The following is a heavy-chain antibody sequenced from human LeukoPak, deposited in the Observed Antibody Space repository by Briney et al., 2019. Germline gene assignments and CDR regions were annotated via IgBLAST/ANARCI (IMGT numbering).Heavy chain of an antibody. CDR2: IKQDGSEE. Sequence: GGSLRLSCAASGFTFSSYWMSWVRQAPGKGLEWVANIKQDGSEEYYVDSVKGRFTISRDNAKNSLYLQMNSLTAEDTAVYYCAGLLSNYYYFDMDVWGKGATVTVSS. CDR3: AGLLSNYYYFDMDV. V-gene: IGHV3-7*01. D-gene: IGHD2/OR15-2a*01. J-gene: IGHJ6*03. CDR1: GFTFSSYW.